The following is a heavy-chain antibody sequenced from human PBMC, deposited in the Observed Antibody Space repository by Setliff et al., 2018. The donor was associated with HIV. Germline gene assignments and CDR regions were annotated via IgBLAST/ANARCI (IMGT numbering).Heavy chain of an antibody. CDR2: INPSGGGT. J-gene: IGHJ3*02. D-gene: IGHD6-13*01. CDR3: ARVEAAAGTGALDI. V-gene: IGHV1-46*01. Sequence: RASVKVSCKASGYTFTKYYIYWVRQAPGQGLEWMGIINPSGGGTSYAQKFQGRVTMTRDMSTSTVYMELSSLRSEDTAVFYCARVEAAAGTGALDIWGQGTMVTVSS. CDR1: GYTFTKYY.